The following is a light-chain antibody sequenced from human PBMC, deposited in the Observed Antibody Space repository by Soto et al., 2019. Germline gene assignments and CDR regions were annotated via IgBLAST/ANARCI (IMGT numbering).Light chain of an antibody. CDR1: QNINTY. CDR3: QQYETFSGT. Sequence: IPMTQSPSSQSSSFGDIVTITCLASQNINTYLNWYQQKAGQAPNVLIYAASTLQSGVPSRFSGSGSGTKFTLTIASLQPQDFATYYCQQYETFSGTFGQGTKVDIK. V-gene: IGKV1-39*01. J-gene: IGKJ1*01. CDR2: AAS.